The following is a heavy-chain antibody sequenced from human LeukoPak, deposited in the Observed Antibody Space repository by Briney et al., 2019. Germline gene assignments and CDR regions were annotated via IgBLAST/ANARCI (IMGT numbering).Heavy chain of an antibody. Sequence: SETLSLTCTVSGGSISSGGYYWSWIRQHPGKGLEWIGYIYYSGSTYYNPSLKSRVTISVDTSKNQFSLKLSSVTAADTAVYYCARDLSGGWSRHFDYWGQGTLVTVSS. CDR2: IYYSGST. D-gene: IGHD6-19*01. CDR3: ARDLSGGWSRHFDY. J-gene: IGHJ4*02. V-gene: IGHV4-31*03. CDR1: GGSISSGGYY.